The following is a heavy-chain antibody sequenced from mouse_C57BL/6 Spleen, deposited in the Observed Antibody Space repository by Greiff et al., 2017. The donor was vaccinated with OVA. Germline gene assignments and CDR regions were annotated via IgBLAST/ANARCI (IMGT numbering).Heavy chain of an antibody. CDR1: GYTFTSYW. CDR3: ARDTMVSSIYWYFDV. V-gene: IGHV1-52*01. D-gene: IGHD2-2*01. Sequence: QVQLQQPGAELVRPGSSVKLSCKASGYTFTSYWMHWVKQRPIQGLEWIGNIDPSDSETHYNQKFKDKATLTVDKSSSTAYMQLSSLTSEDSAVYYCARDTMVSSIYWYFDVWGTGTTVTVSS. J-gene: IGHJ1*03. CDR2: IDPSDSET.